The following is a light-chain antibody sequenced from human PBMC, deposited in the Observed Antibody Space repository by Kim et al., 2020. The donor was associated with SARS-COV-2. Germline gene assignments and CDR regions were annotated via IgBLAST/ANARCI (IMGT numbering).Light chain of an antibody. CDR1: SSDVGGYNR. V-gene: IGLV2-18*02. CDR3: SSSTSSSTVM. CDR2: EVS. J-gene: IGLJ3*02. Sequence: QSALTQPPSVSGSPGQSVTISCTGTSSDVGGYNRVSWYQQPPGTTPKLLIYEVSNRPSGVPDRFSGSKSGNTASLTISGLQAEDEADYYCSSSTSSSTVMFGGGTKVTVL.